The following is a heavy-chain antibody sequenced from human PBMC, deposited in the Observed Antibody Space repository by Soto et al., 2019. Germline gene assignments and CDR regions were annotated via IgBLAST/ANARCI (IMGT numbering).Heavy chain of an antibody. J-gene: IGHJ5*02. V-gene: IGHV3-21*01. Sequence: EVQLVESGGGLVKPGGSLRLSCAASGFTFSSYSMNWVRQALGKGLEWVSSISSSSSYIYYADSVKGRFTISRDNAKNSLYLQMNSLRAEDTAVYYCATSLWFGELSGWFDPWGQGTLVTVSS. CDR2: ISSSSSYI. CDR3: ATSLWFGELSGWFDP. CDR1: GFTFSSYS. D-gene: IGHD3-10*01.